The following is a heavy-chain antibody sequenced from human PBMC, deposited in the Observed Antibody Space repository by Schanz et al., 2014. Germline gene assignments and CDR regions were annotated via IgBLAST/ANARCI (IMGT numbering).Heavy chain of an antibody. CDR3: AREVCLYDRGWFGP. CDR2: IVPIAGIT. Sequence: QVQLVQSGAEVKKPGSSVKVSCKASGGTFSSDTFSWVRQAPGQGLEWMGRIVPIAGITNYAQRFQGRVTITADKSSDTAYMELSSLRSEDTAVYYCAREVCLYDRGWFGPWGQGTLVTVSS. D-gene: IGHD3-16*01. J-gene: IGHJ5*02. CDR1: GGTFSSDT. V-gene: IGHV1-69*08.